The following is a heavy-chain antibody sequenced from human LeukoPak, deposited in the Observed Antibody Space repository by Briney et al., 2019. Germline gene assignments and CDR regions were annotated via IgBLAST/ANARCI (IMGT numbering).Heavy chain of an antibody. J-gene: IGHJ6*02. CDR3: ARARPRYGSGSPYGMDV. Sequence: ASVKVSCKASGYTFTSYDINWVRQATGQGLEWMGWMNPNSGNTGYAQKFQGRVTMTRNTSISTAYMELSSLRSEDTAVYYCARARPRYGSGSPYGMDVWGQGTTVTVSS. CDR2: MNPNSGNT. V-gene: IGHV1-8*01. D-gene: IGHD3-10*01. CDR1: GYTFTSYD.